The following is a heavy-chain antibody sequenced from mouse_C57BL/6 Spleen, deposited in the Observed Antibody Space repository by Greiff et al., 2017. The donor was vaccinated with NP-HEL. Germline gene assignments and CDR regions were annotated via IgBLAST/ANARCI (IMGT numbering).Heavy chain of an antibody. CDR3: ARSYYSNYDAMDY. CDR2: IYPGDGDT. CDR1: GYAFSSSW. Sequence: QVQLKQSGPELVKPGASVKISCKASGYAFSSSWMNWVKQRPGKGLEWIGRIYPGDGDTNYNGKFKGKATLTADKSSSTAYMQLSSLTSEDSAVYFCARSYYSNYDAMDYWGQGTSVTVSS. J-gene: IGHJ4*01. V-gene: IGHV1-82*01. D-gene: IGHD2-5*01.